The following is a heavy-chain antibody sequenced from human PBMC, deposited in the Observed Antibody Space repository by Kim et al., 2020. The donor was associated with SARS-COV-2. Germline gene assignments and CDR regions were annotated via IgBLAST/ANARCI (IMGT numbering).Heavy chain of an antibody. J-gene: IGHJ4*02. D-gene: IGHD3-10*01. CDR3: ARDVRDYYGSGSYPFDF. Sequence: DSVKCRLTISRDNFKNTLYLQINSLRAEDTAVYYCARDVRDYYGSGSYPFDFWGQGTLVTVSS. V-gene: IGHV3-30*07.